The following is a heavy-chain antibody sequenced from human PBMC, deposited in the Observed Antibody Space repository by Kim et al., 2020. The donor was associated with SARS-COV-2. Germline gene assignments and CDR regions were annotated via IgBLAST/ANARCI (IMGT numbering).Heavy chain of an antibody. V-gene: IGHV3-7*03. Sequence: GGSLRLSCAASGFTFSSYWMSWVRQAPGKGLEWVANIKQDGSEKYYVDSVKGRFTISRDNAKNSLYLQMNSLRAEDTAVYYCARDGPMDCSSTSCYANWFDPWGQGTLVTVSS. CDR1: GFTFSSYW. CDR3: ARDGPMDCSSTSCYANWFDP. CDR2: IKQDGSEK. J-gene: IGHJ5*02. D-gene: IGHD2-2*01.